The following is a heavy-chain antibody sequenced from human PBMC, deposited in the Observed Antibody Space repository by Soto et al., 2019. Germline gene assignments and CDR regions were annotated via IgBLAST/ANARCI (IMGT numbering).Heavy chain of an antibody. CDR1: GYTFASFV. D-gene: IGHD6-13*01. Sequence: QVQLVQSGAEVKKPGASVRVFCKASGYTFASFVIHWVRQAPGQRLEWMGWINTDNGNTKYSQKFQGRVTITRDTSASTAYMELSSLISEDTAVYYCAREMPGYWTGPFDYWGQGTLVTVSS. V-gene: IGHV1-3*04. J-gene: IGHJ4*02. CDR3: AREMPGYWTGPFDY. CDR2: INTDNGNT.